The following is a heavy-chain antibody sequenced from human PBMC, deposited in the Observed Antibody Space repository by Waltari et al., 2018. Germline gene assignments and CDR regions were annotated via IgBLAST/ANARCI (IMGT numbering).Heavy chain of an antibody. Sequence: QLQLQESGPGLVKPSETLSLTCTVSGGSISSSSYYWGWIRQPPGKGLEWIGSIYYSGSTYYNPSLKSRVTISVDTSKNQFSLKLSSVTAADTAVYYCARNRYCSGGSCYPGNYWGQGTLVTVSS. D-gene: IGHD2-15*01. CDR3: ARNRYCSGGSCYPGNY. J-gene: IGHJ4*02. V-gene: IGHV4-39*07. CDR1: GGSISSSSYY. CDR2: IYYSGST.